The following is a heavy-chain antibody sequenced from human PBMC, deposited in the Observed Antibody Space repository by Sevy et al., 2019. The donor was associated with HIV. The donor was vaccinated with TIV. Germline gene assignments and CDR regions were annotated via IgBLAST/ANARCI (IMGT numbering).Heavy chain of an antibody. V-gene: IGHV3-23*01. Sequence: GGSLRLSCAASGFTFSSYAMSWVRQAPGKGLEWVSAISGSGGSTYYADSVKGRFTISRDNSKNTLYLQMNSLRAEDTAVYYSAKALYSSSFYYWGQGTLVTVSS. CDR3: AKALYSSSFYY. J-gene: IGHJ4*02. D-gene: IGHD6-6*01. CDR2: ISGSGGST. CDR1: GFTFSSYA.